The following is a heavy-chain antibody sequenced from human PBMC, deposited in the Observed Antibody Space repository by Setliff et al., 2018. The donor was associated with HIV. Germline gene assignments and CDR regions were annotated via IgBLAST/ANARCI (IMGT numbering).Heavy chain of an antibody. Sequence: GGSLRLSCAASGFTFSDYYMSWIRQAPGKGLEWVSNIRISSTTYTNYADSVKGRFTISRDNAKNSLYLEMNSLRAEDTAVYYCARDGASLAARTYNYYYMDVWGKGTTVTVSS. D-gene: IGHD6-6*01. J-gene: IGHJ6*03. CDR1: GFTFSDYY. CDR2: IRISSTTYT. CDR3: ARDGASLAARTYNYYYMDV. V-gene: IGHV3-11*05.